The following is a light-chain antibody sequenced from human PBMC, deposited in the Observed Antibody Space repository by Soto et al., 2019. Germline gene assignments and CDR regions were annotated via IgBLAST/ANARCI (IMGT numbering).Light chain of an antibody. CDR3: QQYKSYPYT. Sequence: DIQMTQSPSTLSASVGDRVTIACRASQSINDWLAWYQQKPGKAPKLLIYKASRLESGVPPRFSGGGSGTEFTLTFSSLQPDDFATYYCQQYKSYPYTFGQGTKLEIK. J-gene: IGKJ2*01. V-gene: IGKV1-5*03. CDR2: KAS. CDR1: QSINDW.